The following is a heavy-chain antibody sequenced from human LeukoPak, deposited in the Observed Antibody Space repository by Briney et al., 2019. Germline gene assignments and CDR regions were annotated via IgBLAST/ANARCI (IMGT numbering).Heavy chain of an antibody. CDR2: IYHSGST. J-gene: IGHJ5*02. D-gene: IGHD2-2*01. Sequence: PSETLSLTCAVSGYSISSGYYWGWIRQPPGKGLEWIGRIYHSGSTYYNPSLKSRVPISVDTSKNQFSLKLSSVTAADTAVYYCARDDGVEYQLVLGWFDPWGQGTQVTVSS. CDR3: ARDDGVEYQLVLGWFDP. CDR1: GYSISSGYY. V-gene: IGHV4-38-2*02.